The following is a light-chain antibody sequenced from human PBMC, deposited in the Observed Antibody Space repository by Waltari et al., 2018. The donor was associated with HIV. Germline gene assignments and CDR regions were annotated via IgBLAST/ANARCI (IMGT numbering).Light chain of an antibody. Sequence: QSALTQTASVSGSPGTSTTTSCTRTRSGVGGYIYVSWYQQHPGQAPKLMIYDVSNRPSGVSNRFSGSKSGNTASLTISGLQAEDEADYYCSSYTSSSTYVFGTGTKVTVL. CDR3: SSYTSSSTYV. CDR2: DVS. V-gene: IGLV2-14*03. CDR1: RSGVGGYIY. J-gene: IGLJ1*01.